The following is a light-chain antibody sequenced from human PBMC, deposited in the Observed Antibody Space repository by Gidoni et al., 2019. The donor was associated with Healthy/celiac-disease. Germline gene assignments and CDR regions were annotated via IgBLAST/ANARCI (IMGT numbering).Light chain of an antibody. CDR2: DAS. CDR3: QQRSNWPTT. V-gene: IGKV3-11*01. J-gene: IGKJ3*01. Sequence: EIVLTQSPATLSLSPGERATLSCRASQSVSSYLAWYQQKPGQAPRLLIYDASNRATGIPARFSGSGSGTDFTLNISSLEPEDFAVYYCQQRSNWPTTFGPGTKVEIK. CDR1: QSVSSY.